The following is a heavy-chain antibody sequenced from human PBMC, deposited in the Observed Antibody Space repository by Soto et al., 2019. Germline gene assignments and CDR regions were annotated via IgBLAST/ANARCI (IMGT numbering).Heavy chain of an antibody. J-gene: IGHJ4*02. D-gene: IGHD2-2*01. CDR3: ARVTHLDQLSDY. Sequence: GGSLRLSCAASGFTFSSYAMHWVRQAPGKGLEWVAVISYDGSNKYYADSGKGRFTISRDNSKNTLYLQMNSLRAEDTAVYYCARVTHLDQLSDYWGQGTLVTVSS. CDR1: GFTFSSYA. V-gene: IGHV3-30*04. CDR2: ISYDGSNK.